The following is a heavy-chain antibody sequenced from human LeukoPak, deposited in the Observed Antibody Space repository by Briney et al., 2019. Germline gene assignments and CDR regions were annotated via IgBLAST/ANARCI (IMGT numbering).Heavy chain of an antibody. CDR1: GGTFSSYA. CDR3: ATLIQYYYGSGSSNWFDP. D-gene: IGHD3-10*01. CDR2: IIPIFGTA. V-gene: IGHV1-69*13. J-gene: IGHJ5*02. Sequence: SVEVSCKASGGTFSSYAISWVRQAPGQGLEWMGGIIPIFGTANYAQKFQGRVTITADESTSTAYMELSSLRSEGTAVYYCATLIQYYYGSGSSNWFDPWGQGTPVTVSS.